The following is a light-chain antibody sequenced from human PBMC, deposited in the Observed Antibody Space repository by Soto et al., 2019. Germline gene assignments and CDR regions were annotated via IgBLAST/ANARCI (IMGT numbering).Light chain of an antibody. J-gene: IGKJ1*01. CDR2: GTS. Sequence: DIQMTQSPSTLSGSVGDRVTITCRASQTISSWLAWYQQKPGKAPKLLIYGTSNRATGIPDRFSGSGSGPDFSLIISRLEPEDFAVYYCQYYGSSPRTFGQGTKVEIK. CDR1: QTISSW. V-gene: IGKV1-5*01. CDR3: QYYGSSPRT.